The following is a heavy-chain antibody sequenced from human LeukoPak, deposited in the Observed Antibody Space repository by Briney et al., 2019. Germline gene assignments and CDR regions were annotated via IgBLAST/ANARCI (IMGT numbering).Heavy chain of an antibody. Sequence: ASVKVSCKASSHTFTSNYLHWVRQAPGQGLEWMGVINPRGGGTTYAQNFHGRVTMTRDTSTSTVYMELSSLRSDDTAVYYCARGYDNTNFDYWGQGTLVAVSS. J-gene: IGHJ4*02. CDR2: INPRGGGT. V-gene: IGHV1-46*01. D-gene: IGHD1-1*01. CDR3: ARGYDNTNFDY. CDR1: SHTFTSNY.